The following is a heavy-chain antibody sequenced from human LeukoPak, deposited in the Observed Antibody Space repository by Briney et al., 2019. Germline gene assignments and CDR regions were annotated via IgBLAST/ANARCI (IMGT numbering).Heavy chain of an antibody. Sequence: GGSLRLSCAASGFTVSSNYMSWARQAPGKGLEWVSVIYSGGSTYYADSVKGRFTISRDNSKNTLYLQMNSLRAEDTAVYYCARGHYYGSGSYYPIFDYWGQGTLVTVSS. D-gene: IGHD3-10*01. CDR2: IYSGGST. J-gene: IGHJ4*02. V-gene: IGHV3-66*01. CDR3: ARGHYYGSGSYYPIFDY. CDR1: GFTVSSNY.